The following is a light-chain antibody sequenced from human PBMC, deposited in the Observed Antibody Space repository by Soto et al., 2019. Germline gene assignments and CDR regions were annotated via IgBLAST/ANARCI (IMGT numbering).Light chain of an antibody. CDR3: SSKSPDV. Sequence: QSALTQPASVSGSPGQSITISCTGTSSGIRDYNYVSWYQQLPGNAPKLIMYEVSNRPSGISNRFSGSKSGNTASLTISGLQAEDEADYYCSSKSPDVFGTGTKGTVL. CDR2: EVS. J-gene: IGLJ1*01. CDR1: SSGIRDYNY. V-gene: IGLV2-14*01.